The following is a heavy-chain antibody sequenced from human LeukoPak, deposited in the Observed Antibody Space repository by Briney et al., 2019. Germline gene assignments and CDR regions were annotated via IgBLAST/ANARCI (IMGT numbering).Heavy chain of an antibody. D-gene: IGHD6-19*01. J-gene: IGHJ3*02. CDR1: GFTFISYG. CDR2: IWYDGSNK. CDR3: AKEDSSGWYLGYAFDI. V-gene: IGHV3-33*06. Sequence: PGGSLRHSCAASGFTFISYGMHWVRQAPGKGLAGVAVIWYDGSNKYYADAAKCRFTISRDNSKNTLYLQMNSLRAEDTAVYYCAKEDSSGWYLGYAFDIWGQGTMVTVSS.